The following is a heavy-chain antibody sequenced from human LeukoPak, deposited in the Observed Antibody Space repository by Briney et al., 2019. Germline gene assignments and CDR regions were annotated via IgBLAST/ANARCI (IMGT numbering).Heavy chain of an antibody. CDR2: ISAYNGHT. CDR1: GYTFITYG. CDR3: ARVWYYDTSGYYSVAAFDI. D-gene: IGHD3-22*01. V-gene: IGHV1-18*01. J-gene: IGHJ3*02. Sequence: ASVKVSCKSSGYTFITYGITGVRQAPGQGLECVGWISAYNGHTNYAQKFQGRVTMTTDTSTSTAYMELRNLRSDDTAVYYCARVWYYDTSGYYSVAAFDIWGQGTMVTVSS.